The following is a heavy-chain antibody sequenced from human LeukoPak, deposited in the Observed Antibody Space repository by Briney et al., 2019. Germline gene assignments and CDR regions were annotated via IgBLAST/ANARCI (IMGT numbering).Heavy chain of an antibody. J-gene: IGHJ4*02. CDR1: GFTFSSYW. CDR3: ARVADYGDTRMDY. V-gene: IGHV3-74*01. D-gene: IGHD4-17*01. Sequence: GGSLRLSCAASGFTFSSYWMHWVRQAPGKGLVWVSRINSDGSSTSYADSVKGRFTISRDNAKNTLYLQMNSLRAEDTAVYYCARVADYGDTRMDYWGQGTLVTVSS. CDR2: INSDGSST.